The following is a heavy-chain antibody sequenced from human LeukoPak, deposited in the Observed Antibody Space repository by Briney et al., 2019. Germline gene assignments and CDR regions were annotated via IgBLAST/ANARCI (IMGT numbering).Heavy chain of an antibody. V-gene: IGHV4-38-2*02. CDR2: IYHSGST. CDR3: ARDRDVDDFDS. D-gene: IGHD2-15*01. CDR1: GYSISSGYY. J-gene: IGHJ4*01. Sequence: SETLSLTCTVSGYSISSGYYWGWIRQPPGQGLEWIGSIYHSGSTYYNPSLKSRVTISVDTSKNQFSLKLSSVTAADTAVYYCARDRDVDDFDSWGHGTLVTVSS.